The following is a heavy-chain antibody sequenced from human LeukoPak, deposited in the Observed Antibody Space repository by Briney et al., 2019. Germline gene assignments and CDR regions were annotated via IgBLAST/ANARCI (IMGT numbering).Heavy chain of an antibody. CDR1: GLTFSNYA. D-gene: IGHD6-19*01. J-gene: IGHJ4*02. Sequence: QPGGSLRLSCAASGLTFSNYAMTWVRQAPGKGLEWVAAIRGNGATTDYADSVKGRFTISRDNSKNTLYLQMNSLRAEDTAVYYCAKAYHDSGCLIDYWGQGTLVTVSS. CDR2: IRGNGATT. CDR3: AKAYHDSGCLIDY. V-gene: IGHV3-23*01.